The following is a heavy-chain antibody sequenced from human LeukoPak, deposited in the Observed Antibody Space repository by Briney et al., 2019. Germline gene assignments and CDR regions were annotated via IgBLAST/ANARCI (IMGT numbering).Heavy chain of an antibody. J-gene: IGHJ4*02. V-gene: IGHV4-38-2*02. D-gene: IGHD3-10*01. Sequence: SETLSLTCTVSGYSISSGYYWGWIRQPPGTGLEWIGSIYHSGSTYYNPSLKSRVTISVDTSKNQFSLKLSSVTAADTAVYYCARSTYYYGSGSHFDYWGQGTLVTVSS. CDR2: IYHSGST. CDR3: ARSTYYYGSGSHFDY. CDR1: GYSISSGYY.